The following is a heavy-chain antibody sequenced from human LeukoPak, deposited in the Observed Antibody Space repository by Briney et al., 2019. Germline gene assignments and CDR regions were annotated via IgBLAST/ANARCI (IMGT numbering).Heavy chain of an antibody. Sequence: ASVKVSCKASGYTFTSYYMHWVRQAPGQGLEWMGIINPSGGSTSYAQKFQGRVTMTRDTSTSTAYMELSSLRSEDTAVYYCARGPRYYYDSSGFDYWGQGTLVTVSS. J-gene: IGHJ4*02. CDR3: ARGPRYYYDSSGFDY. CDR1: GYTFTSYY. D-gene: IGHD3-22*01. V-gene: IGHV1-46*01. CDR2: INPSGGST.